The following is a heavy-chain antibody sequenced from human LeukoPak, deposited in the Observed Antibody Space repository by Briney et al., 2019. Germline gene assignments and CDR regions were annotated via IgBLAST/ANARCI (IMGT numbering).Heavy chain of an antibody. V-gene: IGHV1-18*01. CDR1: GYTFTSYS. J-gene: IGHJ4*02. Sequence: GASVKVSCKASGYTFTSYSINWVRQAPGQGLEWMGWISTYNGNTNYAQKLQGRVTMTTDTSTSTAYMELRSLRSDDTAVYYCARVGRITMVRGVIIEPYFDYWGQGTLVTVSS. CDR3: ARVGRITMVRGVIIEPYFDY. D-gene: IGHD3-10*01. CDR2: ISTYNGNT.